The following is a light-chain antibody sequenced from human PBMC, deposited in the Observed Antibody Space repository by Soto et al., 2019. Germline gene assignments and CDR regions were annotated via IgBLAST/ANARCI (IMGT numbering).Light chain of an antibody. CDR3: QQYDSLPRT. Sequence: VLTQSTGRLSLSPGERGALXCRASQSVIGSFLAWYQQKPGQAPRLLIYGASNRATGIPDRFSGSGSGTDFTLTISRLEPEDFAVYYCQQYDSLPRTFGQGTKVDI. J-gene: IGKJ1*01. CDR1: QSVIGSF. V-gene: IGKV3-20*01. CDR2: GAS.